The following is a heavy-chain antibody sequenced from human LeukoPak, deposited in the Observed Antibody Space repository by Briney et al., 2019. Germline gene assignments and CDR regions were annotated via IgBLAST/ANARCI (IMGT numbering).Heavy chain of an antibody. CDR3: AKDSHSWSRDY. V-gene: IGHV3-21*01. D-gene: IGHD6-13*01. CDR1: GFTFGSYS. J-gene: IGHJ4*02. Sequence: GGSLRLSCAASGFTFGSYSMTWVRQAPGKGLEWVSFIDSNSNFMNYADSVKGRFTISRDNAKKSLYLEMNSLRAEDTAVYYCAKDSHSWSRDYWGQGTLVPVSS. CDR2: IDSNSNFM.